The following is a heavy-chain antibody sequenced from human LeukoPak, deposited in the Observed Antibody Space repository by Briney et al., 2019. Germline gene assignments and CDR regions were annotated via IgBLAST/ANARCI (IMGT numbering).Heavy chain of an antibody. V-gene: IGHV3-7*01. J-gene: IGHJ4*02. Sequence: PGGSLRLSCVASGFTFSGCAMHWVRQAPGKGLEWVANIKQDGSEKFYVDSVKGRFTISRDNAKNSLYLQMNSLRAEDTAVYYCARSPDGPDYWGQGTLVTVSS. CDR2: IKQDGSEK. CDR3: ARSPDGPDY. CDR1: GFTFSGCA.